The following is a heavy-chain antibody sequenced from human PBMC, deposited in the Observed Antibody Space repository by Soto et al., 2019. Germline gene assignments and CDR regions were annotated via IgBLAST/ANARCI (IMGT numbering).Heavy chain of an antibody. CDR2: IIYSGST. D-gene: IGHD3-3*01. CDR3: ARRRRYDFWSGYSYHYYYMDV. CDR1: VGSIIIYY. Sequence: QVQLQESGPGLVKPSETLSLTGTVFVGSIIIYYWGWIRRPPGRGLEWFGNIIYSGSTNYTPSLKSRVTISVDTSKNQFSLKLSSVTAADTAVYYCARRRRYDFWSGYSYHYYYMDVWGKGTTVTVSS. J-gene: IGHJ6*03. V-gene: IGHV4-59*13.